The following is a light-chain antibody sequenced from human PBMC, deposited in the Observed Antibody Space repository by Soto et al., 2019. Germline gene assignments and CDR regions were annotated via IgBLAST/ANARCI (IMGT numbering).Light chain of an antibody. J-gene: IGLJ2*01. CDR2: EVT. V-gene: IGLV2-8*01. Sequence: QSALTQPPSASGSPGQSVTISCTGTSSDVGTYNYVSWYQQHPGKAPKLMIYEVTKRPSGVPDRFSGSKSGNSASLTVSGLRAEDEADYYCSSYTGTNNVVFGGGTKLTV. CDR1: SSDVGTYNY. CDR3: SSYTGTNNVV.